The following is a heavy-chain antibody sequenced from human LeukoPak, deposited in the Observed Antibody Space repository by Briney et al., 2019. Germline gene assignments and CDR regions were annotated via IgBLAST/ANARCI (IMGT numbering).Heavy chain of an antibody. CDR2: IYHSGST. CDR1: GFTFSSYW. D-gene: IGHD3-3*01. V-gene: IGHV4-4*02. J-gene: IGHJ5*02. Sequence: SGGSLRLSCAASGFTFSSYWMSWVRQAPGKGLEWIGYIYHSGSTYYNPSLKSRVTISVDRSKNQFSLKLSSVTAADTAVYYCARARYDFWSGWSYWFDPWGQGTLVTVSS. CDR3: ARARYDFWSGWSYWFDP.